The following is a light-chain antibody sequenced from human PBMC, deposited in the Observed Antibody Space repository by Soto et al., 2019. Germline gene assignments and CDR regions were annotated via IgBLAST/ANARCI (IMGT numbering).Light chain of an antibody. J-gene: IGKJ5*01. Sequence: DIQMTQSPSSLSASVGDRVTITCRASQTISTYLNWYQQKPGKAPRLLIYQTSTLQGGVPSRFSGSGSGTDFTLTSSSLQPEDFATYYCQQSYSTPITLGQGTRLEIK. CDR2: QTS. CDR1: QTISTY. V-gene: IGKV1-39*01. CDR3: QQSYSTPIT.